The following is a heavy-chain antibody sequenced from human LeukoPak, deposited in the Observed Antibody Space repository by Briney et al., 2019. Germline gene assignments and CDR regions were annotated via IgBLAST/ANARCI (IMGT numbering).Heavy chain of an antibody. V-gene: IGHV3-30*02. CDR3: AKDREWELPVADY. J-gene: IGHJ4*02. D-gene: IGHD1-26*01. CDR2: IRYDGSNK. Sequence: GGSLRLSCAASGFTFSSYGMHWVRQAPGKGLEWVAFIRYDGSNKYYADSVKGRFTISRDNSKNTLYLQMNSLRAEDTAVYYCAKDREWELPVADYWGQGTLVTVSS. CDR1: GFTFSSYG.